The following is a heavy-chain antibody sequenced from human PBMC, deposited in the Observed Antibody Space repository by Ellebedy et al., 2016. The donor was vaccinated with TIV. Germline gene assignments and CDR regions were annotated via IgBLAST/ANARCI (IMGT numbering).Heavy chain of an antibody. CDR2: IYPRDSDS. V-gene: IGHV5-51*01. D-gene: IGHD2-2*01. CDR3: ARSGHCSTTSCSPDY. Sequence: GESLKISCQGSGYSFATYWLGWVRQMPGKGLEWMGIIYPRDSDSRYRPSFQGQVTISADKSVSTAYLQFSSLKASDTPMYYCARSGHCSTTSCSPDYWGQGSLVTVSS. CDR1: GYSFATYW. J-gene: IGHJ4*02.